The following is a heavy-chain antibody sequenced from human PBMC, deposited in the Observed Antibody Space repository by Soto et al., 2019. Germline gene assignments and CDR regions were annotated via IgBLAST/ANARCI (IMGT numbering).Heavy chain of an antibody. D-gene: IGHD5-12*01. V-gene: IGHV1-2*04. J-gene: IGHJ6*02. CDR2: INPNSGGT. CDR3: ARSRRDGYNPTVLYGMAV. Sequence: VGPSQEQGLEWMGWINPNSGGTNYAQKFQGWVTMTRDTSISTAYMELTRLRSDDTAVYYCARSRRDGYNPTVLYGMAVWGQGTTVTVTS.